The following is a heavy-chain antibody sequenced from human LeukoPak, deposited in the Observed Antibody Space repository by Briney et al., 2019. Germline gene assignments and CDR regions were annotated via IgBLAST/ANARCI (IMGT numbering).Heavy chain of an antibody. J-gene: IGHJ5*02. D-gene: IGHD6-13*01. CDR1: GGSFSGYY. CDR3: ARHLYSSSWYTP. CDR2: VNHSGST. V-gene: IGHV4-34*01. Sequence: SETLSLTCAVYGGSFSGYYWSWIRQPPGKGLEWIGEVNHSGSTNYNPSLKSRVTISIDTSKNQFSLKLSSVTAADTAVYYCARHLYSSSWYTPWGQGTLVTVSS.